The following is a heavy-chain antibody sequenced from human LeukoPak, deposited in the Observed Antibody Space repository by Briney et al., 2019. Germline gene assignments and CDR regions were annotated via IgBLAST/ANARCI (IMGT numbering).Heavy chain of an antibody. D-gene: IGHD6-6*01. CDR1: GFTFNKYA. Sequence: GGSLRLSCAASGFTFNKYAMSWVRQAPGKGLEWVSYISSSGSTIYYADSVKGRSTISRDNAKNSLYLQMNSLRAEDTAVYYCARAGQLGDFDYWGQGTLVTVSS. J-gene: IGHJ4*02. V-gene: IGHV3-11*04. CDR2: ISSSGSTI. CDR3: ARAGQLGDFDY.